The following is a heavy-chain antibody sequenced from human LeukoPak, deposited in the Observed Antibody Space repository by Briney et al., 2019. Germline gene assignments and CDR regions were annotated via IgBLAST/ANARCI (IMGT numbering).Heavy chain of an antibody. J-gene: IGHJ4*02. D-gene: IGHD5-12*01. CDR2: IISKTGGGTT. Sequence: GGSLRLSCAASGFTFTNVWMSWVRQSPGKGLEWVGRIISKTGGGTTDYAAPVKGRFTISRDSSKNTLYLQMNSLKADDTAVYHCATASRGYTADDFSFDYWGQGTLVTVSS. CDR3: ATASRGYTADDFSFDY. V-gene: IGHV3-15*05. CDR1: GFTFTNVW.